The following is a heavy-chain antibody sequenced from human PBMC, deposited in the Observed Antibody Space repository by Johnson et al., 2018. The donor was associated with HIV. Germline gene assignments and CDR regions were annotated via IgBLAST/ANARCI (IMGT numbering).Heavy chain of an antibody. J-gene: IGHJ3*02. V-gene: IGHV3-30-3*01. CDR2: ISYDGSNK. D-gene: IGHD2-2*01. CDR3: ARGGVVHDAFDM. CDR1: GFTFISYA. Sequence: QVQLVESGGGLVQPGRSLRLSCAASGFTFISYAMHWVRQAPGKGLEWVAVISYDGSNKYYADSVKGRFTISRDNSKNTLYLQLSSLRTEDTAVFYCARGGVVHDAFDMWGQGTMVTVSS.